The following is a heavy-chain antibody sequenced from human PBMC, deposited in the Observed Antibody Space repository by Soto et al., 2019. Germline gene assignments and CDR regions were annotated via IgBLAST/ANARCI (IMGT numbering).Heavy chain of an antibody. CDR3: ARVGSSSVVGHFDY. CDR1: GNTFTGYY. J-gene: IGHJ4*02. Sequence: QVQLVQSGAEVKKPGASVKVSCKASGNTFTGYYMQWVRQAPGQGLEWMGWINPSSGGTNYAQKFQGRVTMTRDTSISTAYMELSRLRSDDTAVYYCARVGSSSVVGHFDYWGQGTLVTVSS. D-gene: IGHD6-6*01. V-gene: IGHV1-2*02. CDR2: INPSSGGT.